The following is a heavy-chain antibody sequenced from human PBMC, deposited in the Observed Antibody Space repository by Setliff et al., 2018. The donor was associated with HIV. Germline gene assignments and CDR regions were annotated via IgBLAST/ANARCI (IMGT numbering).Heavy chain of an antibody. Sequence: PGGSLRLSCTASGFTFGDYAMSWVRQAPGKGLEWVSYISMSSPTSVIYSDSVKGRFTISRDNARNSFYLQMNSLRVDDTAVYFCARDKWASGFDFWGHGTLVTVSS. J-gene: IGHJ4*01. CDR1: GFTFGDYA. D-gene: IGHD1-26*01. CDR3: ARDKWASGFDF. V-gene: IGHV3-48*01. CDR2: ISMSSPTSV.